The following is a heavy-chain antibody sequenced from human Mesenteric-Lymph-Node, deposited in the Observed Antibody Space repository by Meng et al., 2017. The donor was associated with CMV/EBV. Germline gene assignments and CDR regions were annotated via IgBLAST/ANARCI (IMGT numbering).Heavy chain of an antibody. CDR1: GFTFSSYA. CDR3: ARGGIVGPHDY. V-gene: IGHV3-23*03. D-gene: IGHD3-22*01. CDR2: IYSGDSST. Sequence: GGSLRLSCAASGFTFSSYAMNWVRQAPGKGLEWVSVIYSGDSSTYYADSVKGRFSMSRDNSKNTLYLQMNSLRAEDTAVYYCARGGIVGPHDYWGQGTLVTVSS. J-gene: IGHJ4*02.